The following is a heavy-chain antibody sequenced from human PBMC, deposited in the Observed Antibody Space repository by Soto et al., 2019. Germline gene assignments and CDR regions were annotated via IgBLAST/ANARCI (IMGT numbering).Heavy chain of an antibody. CDR1: GGSISSGDYY. CDR2: IYYSGST. Sequence: QVQLQESGPGLVKPSQTLSLTCTVSGGSISSGDYYWSWIRQPPGKGLEWIGYIYYSGSTYYNPSLQGRITISGNTAKNQFSLKLSSVTAADTAVYYCARAYGSGSYFFFGYYFDYWGQGTLVTVSS. D-gene: IGHD3-10*01. V-gene: IGHV4-30-4*01. CDR3: ARAYGSGSYFFFGYYFDY. J-gene: IGHJ4*02.